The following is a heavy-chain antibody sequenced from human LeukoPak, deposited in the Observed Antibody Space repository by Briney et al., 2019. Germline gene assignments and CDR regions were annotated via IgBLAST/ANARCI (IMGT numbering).Heavy chain of an antibody. CDR3: TKDPNGDYVGAFDP. CDR1: GFTFSSFA. V-gene: IGHV3-23*01. D-gene: IGHD4-17*01. CDR2: ITGTHYTT. J-gene: IGHJ5*02. Sequence: GGSLRLSCAASGFTFSSFAMTWVRQAPGKGLEWVSSITGTHYTTYNTDSVKGRFTIPRDNSKNTLYLQMNSLRADDTAVYYCTKDPNGDYVGAFDPWGQGTLVTVSS.